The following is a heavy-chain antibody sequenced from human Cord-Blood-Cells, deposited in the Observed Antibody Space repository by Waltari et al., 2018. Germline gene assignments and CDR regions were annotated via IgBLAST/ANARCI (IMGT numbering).Heavy chain of an antibody. CDR3: ASGSGSYFYYYYMDV. J-gene: IGHJ6*03. Sequence: VSGGSISSSSYYWGWIRQPPGKGLEWIGSIYYSGSTYYNPSLKSRVTISVDTSKNQFSLKLSSVTAADTAVYYCASGSGSYFYYYYMDVWGKGTTVTVSS. V-gene: IGHV4-39*07. D-gene: IGHD3-10*01. CDR1: GGSISSSSYY. CDR2: IYYSGST.